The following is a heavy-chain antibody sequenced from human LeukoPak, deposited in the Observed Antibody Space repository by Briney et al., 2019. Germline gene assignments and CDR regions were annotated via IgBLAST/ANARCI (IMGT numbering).Heavy chain of an antibody. CDR3: ARGVCFGQSLGCGCDY. Sequence: SGGSLRLSCAASGFTFSSYSMNWVRQAPGKGLEWVSIIKEGGSEKYYVDSMKGRFTISRDNAKNSRYLQMKSLRGEDTAVCYCARGVCFGQSLGCGCDYWGQGTLVPVPS. D-gene: IGHD3-10*01. CDR1: GFTFSSYS. V-gene: IGHV3-7*01. CDR2: IKEGGSEK. J-gene: IGHJ4*02.